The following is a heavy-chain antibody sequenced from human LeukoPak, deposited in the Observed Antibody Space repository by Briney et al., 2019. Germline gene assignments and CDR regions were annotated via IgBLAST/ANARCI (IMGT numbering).Heavy chain of an antibody. V-gene: IGHV1-69*05. J-gene: IGHJ5*02. CDR2: IIPIFGTA. Sequence: SVTVSFTASGGTFIIYAISWVRQAPGQGLEWMGGIIPIFGTANYAQKFQGRVTITTDESTSTAYMELSSLRSEDTAVYYCARVGSTSSDPWGQGTLVTVSS. D-gene: IGHD2-2*01. CDR3: ARVGSTSSDP. CDR1: GGTFIIYA.